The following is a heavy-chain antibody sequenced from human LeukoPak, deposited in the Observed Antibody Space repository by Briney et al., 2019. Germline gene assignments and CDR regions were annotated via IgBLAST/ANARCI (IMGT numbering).Heavy chain of an antibody. CDR3: ARGLDDSSGYYYDY. Sequence: SVKVSCKASGGSFNRYAISWVRQAPGQGLEWMGGIIPIFGTANYAQKFQGRVTITAAESTRTAYMELRTLRSEDTAIYYCARGLDDSSGYYYDYWGQGTLVTVSS. CDR2: IIPIFGTA. D-gene: IGHD3-22*01. CDR1: GGSFNRYA. J-gene: IGHJ4*02. V-gene: IGHV1-69*13.